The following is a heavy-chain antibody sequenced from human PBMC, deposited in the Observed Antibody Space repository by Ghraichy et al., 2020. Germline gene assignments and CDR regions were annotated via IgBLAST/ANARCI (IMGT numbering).Heavy chain of an antibody. CDR1: GGSINDKDYD. CDR3: ARRVGVTATWDS. J-gene: IGHJ5*01. CDR2: YHSTGST. V-gene: IGHV4-39*01. Sequence: SETLSLTCTVSGGSINDKDYDWGWIRQPPGKGLEWIVSYHSTGSTYYNPSLKDRVTLSEDTSKSQFSLTLTSMTASDRAFYSCARRVGVTATWDSWGQGIMVTVSS. D-gene: IGHD2-21*02.